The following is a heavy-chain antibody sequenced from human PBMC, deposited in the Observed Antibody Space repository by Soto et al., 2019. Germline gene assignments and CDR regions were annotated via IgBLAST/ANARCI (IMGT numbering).Heavy chain of an antibody. D-gene: IGHD3-9*01. CDR2: IYYSGST. CDR3: ARDGGGTFDWLSNNYYYYGMDV. Sequence: PSETLSLTCTVSGGSISSYYWSWIRQPPGKGLEWIGYIYYSGSTNYNPSLKSRVTISVDTSKNQFSLKLSSVTAADTAVYYCARDGGGTFDWLSNNYYYYGMDVWGQATTVTV. J-gene: IGHJ6*02. CDR1: GGSISSYY. V-gene: IGHV4-59*01.